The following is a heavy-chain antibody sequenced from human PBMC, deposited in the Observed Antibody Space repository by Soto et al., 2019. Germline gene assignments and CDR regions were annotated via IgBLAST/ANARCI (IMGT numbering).Heavy chain of an antibody. CDR2: ISAYNGNT. Sequence: ASVKVSCTASGYTFTSYGISWVRQAPGQGLEWMGWISAYNGNTNYAQKLQGRVTMTTDTSTSTAYMELRSLRSDDTAVYYCARRVSLLLERISWFDYCGQGTLVTVSS. V-gene: IGHV1-18*01. CDR1: GYTFTSYG. J-gene: IGHJ4*02. D-gene: IGHD1-1*01. CDR3: ARRVSLLLERISWFDY.